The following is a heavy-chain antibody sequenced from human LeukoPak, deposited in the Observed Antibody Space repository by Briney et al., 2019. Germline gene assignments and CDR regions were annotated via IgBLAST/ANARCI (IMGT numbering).Heavy chain of an antibody. CDR2: IKRILDGGTT. V-gene: IGHV3-15*01. D-gene: IGHD3-16*01. CDR1: GFTFTKAW. J-gene: IGHJ5*01. Sequence: GGSLRLSCADPGFTFTKAWMSWARQAPGKGLEWVGRIKRILDGGTTDYVAPLKGRFTVSRDDSKTTVYLQMNSRKTEDAAVYYCCTLRGDDFWGQGTLVAVSS. CDR3: CTLRGDDF.